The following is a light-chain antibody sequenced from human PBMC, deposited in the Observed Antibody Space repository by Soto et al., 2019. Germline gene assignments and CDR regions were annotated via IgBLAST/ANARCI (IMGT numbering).Light chain of an antibody. CDR2: DVS. Sequence: QSVLTQPASVSGSPGQSITISCTGTSSDVGGYNYVSWYQQHPGKAPKLMIYDVSNRPSGVSNRFSGSKSGNTASLTISGLQAEDEADYYCSSYTSSSTLLVLFGGGTKLTVL. CDR3: SSYTSSSTLLVL. CDR1: SSDVGGYNY. J-gene: IGLJ2*01. V-gene: IGLV2-14*01.